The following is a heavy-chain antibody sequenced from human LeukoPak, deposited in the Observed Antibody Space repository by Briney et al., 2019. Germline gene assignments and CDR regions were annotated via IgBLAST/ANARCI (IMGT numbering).Heavy chain of an antibody. D-gene: IGHD1-1*01. V-gene: IGHV3-53*01. CDR1: GFTVSSNY. CDR2: IYSGGST. CDR3: ARVELERLDAFDI. Sequence: GGPLRLSCAASGFTVSSNYMSWVRQAPGKGLEWVSVIYSGGSTYYADSVKGRFTISRDNSKNTLYLQMNSLRAEDTAVYYCARVELERLDAFDIWGQGTMVTVSS. J-gene: IGHJ3*02.